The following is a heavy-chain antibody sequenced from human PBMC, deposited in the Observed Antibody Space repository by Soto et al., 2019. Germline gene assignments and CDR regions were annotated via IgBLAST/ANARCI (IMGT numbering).Heavy chain of an antibody. CDR3: ARAIVGDPIHYYYGMDV. CDR1: GGTFSSYA. CDR2: IIPIFGTA. J-gene: IGHJ6*02. Sequence: ASVKVSCKASGGTFSSYAISWVRQAPGQGLEWMGGIIPIFGTANYAQKFQGRVTITADESTSTAYMELSSLRSEDTAVYYCARAIVGDPIHYYYGMDVWGQGTTVTVSS. D-gene: IGHD1-26*01. V-gene: IGHV1-69*13.